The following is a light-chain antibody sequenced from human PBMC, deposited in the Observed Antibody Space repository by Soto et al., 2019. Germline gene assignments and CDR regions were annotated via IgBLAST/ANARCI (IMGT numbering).Light chain of an antibody. Sequence: EIVLTQSPGTLSLSPGEGATLSCRASQSVSSSYLAWYQQKPGQAPGLLIYGTSTRATGIPDRFSGSGSGTDFTLTISRLEPEDFAVYFCQQYSSSPWTFGQGTRVEIK. CDR2: GTS. J-gene: IGKJ1*01. CDR3: QQYSSSPWT. CDR1: QSVSSSY. V-gene: IGKV3-20*01.